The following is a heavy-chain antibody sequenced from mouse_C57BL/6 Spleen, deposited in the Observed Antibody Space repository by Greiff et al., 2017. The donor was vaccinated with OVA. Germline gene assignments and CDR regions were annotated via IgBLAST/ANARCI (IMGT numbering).Heavy chain of an antibody. CDR2: IDPSDSYT. D-gene: IGHD2-4*01. CDR1: GYTFTSYW. Sequence: VQLQQPGAELVKPGASVKLSCKASGYTFTSYWMQWVKQRPGQGLEWIGEIDPSDSYTNYNQKFKGKATLTVDTSSSTAYMQLSSLTSEDSAVYYCARSYYDFDYWGQGTTLTVSS. J-gene: IGHJ2*01. CDR3: ARSYYDFDY. V-gene: IGHV1-50*01.